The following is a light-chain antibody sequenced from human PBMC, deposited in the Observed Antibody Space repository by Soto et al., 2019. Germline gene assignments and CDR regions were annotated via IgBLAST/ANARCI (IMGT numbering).Light chain of an antibody. CDR1: ESIVNY. CDR2: AAS. V-gene: IGKV1-39*01. CDR3: QQSYITPWT. Sequence: DIQMTQSPSSLSASVGDRGTFTCLANESIVNYLNWYQHKPGKAPKLLIHAASSLQTGVPPRFGGSASGTNFTLAIRGLQAEDFATYYCQQSYITPWTFGQGTKVDI. J-gene: IGKJ1*01.